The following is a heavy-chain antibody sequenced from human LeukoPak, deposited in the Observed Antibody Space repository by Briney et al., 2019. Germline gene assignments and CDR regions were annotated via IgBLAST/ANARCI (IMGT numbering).Heavy chain of an antibody. J-gene: IGHJ4*02. CDR2: INPSGGNT. CDR3: ARVDTILWRSPPFDF. V-gene: IGHV1-46*01. D-gene: IGHD2-21*01. Sequence: ASVKVSCKASGYTFTTYFMHWVRQAPGQGLEWMAIINPSGGNTTYAQKFEGRITVTGDTSTSTVYLELSSLRSEDTAVYYCARVDTILWRSPPFDFWGQGTLVTVAS. CDR1: GYTFTTYF.